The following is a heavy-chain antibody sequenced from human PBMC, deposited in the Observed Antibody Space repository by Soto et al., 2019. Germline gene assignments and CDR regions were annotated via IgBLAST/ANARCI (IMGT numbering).Heavy chain of an antibody. D-gene: IGHD6-13*01. J-gene: IGHJ6*02. V-gene: IGHV5-51*01. CDR1: GYSFTSYW. CDR3: AMCFSSSFDYCTVV. Sequence: EESRKISCKGSGYSFTSYWIGWVRQMPGKGLEWMGIIYPGDSDTRYSPSFQGQVTISADKSISTAYLQWSSLKASDTAMYYCAMCFSSSFDYCTVVCCQATRGTVSS. CDR2: IYPGDSDT.